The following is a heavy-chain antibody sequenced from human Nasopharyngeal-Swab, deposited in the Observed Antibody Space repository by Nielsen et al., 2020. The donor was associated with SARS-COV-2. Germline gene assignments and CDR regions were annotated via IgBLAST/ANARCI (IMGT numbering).Heavy chain of an antibody. J-gene: IGHJ6*02. D-gene: IGHD3-22*01. CDR1: GFTVTSNY. Sequence: GGSLRLSCAASGFTVTSNYMSWVRQAPGKGLEWVSVIYSGGSTYYADSVKGRFTISRDNSKNTLYLQMNSLRAEDTAVYYCARSSGYDYGMDVWGQGTTVIVSS. CDR3: ARSSGYDYGMDV. CDR2: IYSGGST. V-gene: IGHV3-53*01.